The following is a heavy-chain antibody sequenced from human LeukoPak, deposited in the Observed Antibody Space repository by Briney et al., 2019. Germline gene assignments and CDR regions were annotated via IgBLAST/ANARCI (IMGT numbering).Heavy chain of an antibody. CDR1: GGSFSGYY. V-gene: IGHV4-34*01. Sequence: PSETLSLTCAVYGGSFSGYYWSWIRQPPGKGLEWIGEINHSGSTNYNPSLKSRVTISVDTSKNQFSLKLSSVTAADTAVYYCARRSGKVVPAAIPYFDYWGQGTLVTVSS. D-gene: IGHD2-2*02. CDR3: ARRSGKVVPAAIPYFDY. CDR2: INHSGST. J-gene: IGHJ4*02.